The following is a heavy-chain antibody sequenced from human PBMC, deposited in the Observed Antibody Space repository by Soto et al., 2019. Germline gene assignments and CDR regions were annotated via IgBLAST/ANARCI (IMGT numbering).Heavy chain of an antibody. V-gene: IGHV3-74*01. CDR3: TRGPRPISTGTGAY. Sequence: LRLSCAASGFIFKMYWMHWVRQSPGKGLVWISIIYNDGTYSDYAHSVRGRFTISRDNVNDTLYLQMNNLRAEDSGLYYCTRGPRPISTGTGAYWGQGTQVTVSS. D-gene: IGHD3-10*01. CDR2: IYNDGTYS. CDR1: GFIFKMYW. J-gene: IGHJ4*02.